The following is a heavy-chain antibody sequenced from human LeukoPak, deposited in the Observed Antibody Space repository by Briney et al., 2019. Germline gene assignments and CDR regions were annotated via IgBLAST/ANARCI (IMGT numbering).Heavy chain of an antibody. CDR2: INPNSGGT. CDR3: ARAADYGDYAYYYYMDV. D-gene: IGHD4-17*01. CDR1: GYTFTGYY. Sequence: GASVKVSCKASGYTFTGYYMHWVRQAPGQGLEWKGRINPNSGGTNYAQKFQGRVTMTRDTSISTAYMELSRLRSDDTAVYYCARAADYGDYAYYYYMDVWGKGTTVTVSS. J-gene: IGHJ6*03. V-gene: IGHV1-2*06.